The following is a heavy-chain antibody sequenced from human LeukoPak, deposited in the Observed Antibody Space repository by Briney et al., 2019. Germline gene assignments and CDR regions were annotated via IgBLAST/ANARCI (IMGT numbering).Heavy chain of an antibody. J-gene: IGHJ4*02. CDR2: ISSSSSYI. Sequence: GGSLRLSCAASGFTFSSYSMNWVRQAPGKGLEWVSSISSSSSYIYYADSVKGRFTISRDNAKNSLYLQMNSLRAEDTAVYYCARTPTHKYSSYYFDYWGQGTLVTVSS. V-gene: IGHV3-21*01. CDR1: GFTFSSYS. D-gene: IGHD6-6*01. CDR3: ARTPTHKYSSYYFDY.